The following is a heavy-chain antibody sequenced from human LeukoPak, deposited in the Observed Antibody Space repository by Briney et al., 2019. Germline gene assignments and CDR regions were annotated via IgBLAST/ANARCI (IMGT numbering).Heavy chain of an antibody. D-gene: IGHD5-18*01. Sequence: SETLSLTCTVSGGSISSYYWSWIRQPPGKGLEWIGYIYYSGSTNYNPSRKSRVTISVDTSKNQFSLKLSSVTAADTAVYYCARSYGYPHLLFDYWGQGTLVTVSS. J-gene: IGHJ4*02. CDR3: ARSYGYPHLLFDY. V-gene: IGHV4-59*01. CDR2: IYYSGST. CDR1: GGSISSYY.